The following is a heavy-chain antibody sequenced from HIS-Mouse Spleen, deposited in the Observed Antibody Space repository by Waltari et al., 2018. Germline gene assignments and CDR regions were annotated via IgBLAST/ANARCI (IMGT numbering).Heavy chain of an antibody. D-gene: IGHD6-19*01. V-gene: IGHV2-70*15. CDR1: GFSLSTSGMC. Sequence: QVTLRESGPALVKPTQTLTLTCTFSGFSLSTSGMCVSWIRQPPGKALEGLDRIDWDNDKYYSTALKTRLTISKDTSKNQVVLTMTNMDPVDTATYYCARIAEGYSSGWYAFDYWGQGTLVTVSS. J-gene: IGHJ4*02. CDR3: ARIAEGYSSGWYAFDY. CDR2: IDWDNDK.